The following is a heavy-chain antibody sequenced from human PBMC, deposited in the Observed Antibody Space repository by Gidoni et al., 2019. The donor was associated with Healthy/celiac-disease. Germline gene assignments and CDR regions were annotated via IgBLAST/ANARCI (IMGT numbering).Heavy chain of an antibody. CDR3: ARQPYYDSSGWIRWWFDP. CDR2: IDPSDSYT. D-gene: IGHD3-22*01. J-gene: IGHJ5*02. Sequence: EVQLVQSGAEVKKPGESLRISCKGSGYSFTSYWISWVRQMPGKGLEWMGRIDPSDSYTNYSPSFQGHFTISADKSISTAYLQCSSLKASDTAMYYCARQPYYDSSGWIRWWFDPWGQGTLVTVSS. V-gene: IGHV5-10-1*03. CDR1: GYSFTSYW.